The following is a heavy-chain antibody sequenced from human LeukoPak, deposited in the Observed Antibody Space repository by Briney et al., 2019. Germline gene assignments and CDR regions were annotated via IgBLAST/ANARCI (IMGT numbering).Heavy chain of an antibody. CDR3: ARGRPTTSIAAAGVNWFDP. D-gene: IGHD6-13*01. V-gene: IGHV1-69*06. CDR1: GGTFSNYG. J-gene: IGHJ5*02. CDR2: IIPIFGTA. Sequence: SVKVSCKASGGTFSNYGISWVRQAPGQGLEWMGGIIPIFGTANYAQKFQGRVTITADKSTSTAYMELSSLRSEDTAVYYCARGRPTTSIAAAGVNWFDPWGQGTLVTVSS.